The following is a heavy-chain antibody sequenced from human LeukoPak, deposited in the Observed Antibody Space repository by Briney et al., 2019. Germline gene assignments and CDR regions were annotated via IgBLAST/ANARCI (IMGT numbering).Heavy chain of an antibody. CDR2: ISSSSSYI. Sequence: PGGSLRLSCAASGFTFSSYSMNWVRQAPGKGLEWASSISSSSSYIYYANSVKGRFTISRDSAKNSLYLQMNSLRPDDTALYFCASGIRERGFDYWGHGTLVTVSS. D-gene: IGHD1-1*01. CDR1: GFTFSSYS. V-gene: IGHV3-21*01. CDR3: ASGIRERGFDY. J-gene: IGHJ4*01.